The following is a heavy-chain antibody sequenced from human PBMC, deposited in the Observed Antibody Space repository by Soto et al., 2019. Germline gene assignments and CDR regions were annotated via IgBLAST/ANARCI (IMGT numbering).Heavy chain of an antibody. D-gene: IGHD2-15*01. Sequence: SETLSLTCTVSGGSISSGGYYWSWIRQHPGKGLEWIGYIYYSGSTYYNPSLKSRVTISVDTSKNQFSLKLSSVTAADTAVYYCARGPPMVDSYYYGMDVWGQGTTVTVSS. J-gene: IGHJ6*02. CDR3: ARGPPMVDSYYYGMDV. CDR2: IYYSGST. CDR1: GGSISSGGYY. V-gene: IGHV4-31*03.